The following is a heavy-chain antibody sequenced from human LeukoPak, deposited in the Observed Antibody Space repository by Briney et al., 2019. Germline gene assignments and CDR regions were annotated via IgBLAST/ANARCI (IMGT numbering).Heavy chain of an antibody. D-gene: IGHD2-15*01. V-gene: IGHV3-7*01. CDR1: GFTFSSYW. J-gene: IGHJ4*02. CDR3: ARDGDEYCSGGSCYPGLDY. CDR2: IKQDGSEK. Sequence: GGSLRLSCAASGFTFSSYWMTWVRQAPGKGLEWVANIKQDGSEKYYVDSVKGRFTISRDNAKNSLYLQMNSLRAEDTAVYYCARDGDEYCSGGSCYPGLDYWGQGTLVTVSS.